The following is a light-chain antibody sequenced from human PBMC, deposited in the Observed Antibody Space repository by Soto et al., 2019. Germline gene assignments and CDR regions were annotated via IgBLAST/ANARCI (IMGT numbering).Light chain of an antibody. Sequence: QSALTQPPSASGTPGQSVTIPCTGTSSDVGDYNYVSWYQQHPGKAPKLMIYEVSRRPSGVPDRFSGSKSGNTASLTVSGHQAEDEADYYCSSNAGSNNLVFGGGTKLTVL. CDR2: EVS. J-gene: IGLJ2*01. CDR1: SSDVGDYNY. V-gene: IGLV2-8*01. CDR3: SSNAGSNNLV.